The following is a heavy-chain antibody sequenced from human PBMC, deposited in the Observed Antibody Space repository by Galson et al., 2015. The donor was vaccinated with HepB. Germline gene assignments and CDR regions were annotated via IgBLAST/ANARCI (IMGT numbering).Heavy chain of an antibody. CDR3: ASRGLGYSDSSGYFHARDDWFDP. CDR1: GGTFNNFA. D-gene: IGHD3-22*01. V-gene: IGHV1-69*10. Sequence: SVKVSCKASGGTFNNFAITWVRQAPGQGLEWMGAIIPILGKANYAQKFQGRVPVTADTSTTTAYMELSTLRSEDTAVYFCASRGLGYSDSSGYFHARDDWFDPWGQGTLVTVSS. CDR2: IIPILGKA. J-gene: IGHJ5*02.